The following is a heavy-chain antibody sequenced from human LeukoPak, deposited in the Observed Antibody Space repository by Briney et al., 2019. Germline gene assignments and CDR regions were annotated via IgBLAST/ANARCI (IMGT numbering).Heavy chain of an antibody. D-gene: IGHD5-18*01. J-gene: IGHJ4*02. CDR2: INTSGRT. CDR1: GGSISSYY. Sequence: SETLSLTCTVSGGSISSYYWSWIRQPAGKGLEWIGRINTSGRTNYNPSLKSRVTMSVDTSKNQFSLKLSSVTAADTAVYYCARDGYSYGSFDYWGQGTLVTVSS. V-gene: IGHV4-4*07. CDR3: ARDGYSYGSFDY.